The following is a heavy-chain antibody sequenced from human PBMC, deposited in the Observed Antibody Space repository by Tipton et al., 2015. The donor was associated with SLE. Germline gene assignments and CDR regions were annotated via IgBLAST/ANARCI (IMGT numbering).Heavy chain of an antibody. CDR2: IYYSGST. D-gene: IGHD3-16*01. Sequence: LRLSCTVSGGSISSHNWNWIRQPPGKGLEWIGYIYYSGSTNYNPSLKSRVTMSVDTSKNQFSLKLTSVTAADTAVYYCAGGSDTGDFQLWGQGTLVTVSS. CDR3: AGGSDTGDFQL. J-gene: IGHJ1*01. CDR1: GGSISSHN. V-gene: IGHV4-59*11.